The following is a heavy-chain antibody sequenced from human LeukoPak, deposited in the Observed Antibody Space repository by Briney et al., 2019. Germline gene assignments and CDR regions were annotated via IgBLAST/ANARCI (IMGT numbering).Heavy chain of an antibody. CDR3: AREWVSGYLYGMDV. J-gene: IGHJ6*02. D-gene: IGHD1-26*01. CDR1: GYTLTSYY. Sequence: ASVRVSCKVSGYTLTSYYMHWVRQAPGQGLEWMGIINPSGGSTSTAQKFQGRVTMTRDTSTSTVYMELSSLRSEDTAVYYCAREWVSGYLYGMDVWGQGTTVTVSS. CDR2: INPSGGST. V-gene: IGHV1-46*01.